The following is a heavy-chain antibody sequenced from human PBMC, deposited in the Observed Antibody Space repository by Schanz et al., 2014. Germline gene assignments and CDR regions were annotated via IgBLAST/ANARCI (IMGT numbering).Heavy chain of an antibody. V-gene: IGHV3-23*01. CDR1: GFTFSSYA. D-gene: IGHD1-26*01. Sequence: EVQLLESGGGLVQPGGSLRLSCAASGFTFSSYAMSWVRQAPGKGLEWVPAIVGGGGATYYAESVKGRFTISRDNSKNTLYLQMNSLSAEDTAVYYCAKDVVGATYGGGHYFDYWGQGTLVTVSS. CDR2: IVGGGGAT. J-gene: IGHJ4*02. CDR3: AKDVVGATYGGGHYFDY.